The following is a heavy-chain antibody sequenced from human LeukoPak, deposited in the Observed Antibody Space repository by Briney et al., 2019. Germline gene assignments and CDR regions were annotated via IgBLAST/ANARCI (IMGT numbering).Heavy chain of an antibody. CDR1: GGSISSSNW. CDR3: ARPPLLDY. Sequence: NPSETLSLTCAVSGGSISSSNWWSWVRQPPGKGLEWIGDIFYSGSTNYNPSLKSRVTISIDTSKNQFSLELSSVTAADSAVYYCARPPLLDYWGQGTLVTVSS. V-gene: IGHV4-4*02. J-gene: IGHJ4*02. CDR2: IFYSGST.